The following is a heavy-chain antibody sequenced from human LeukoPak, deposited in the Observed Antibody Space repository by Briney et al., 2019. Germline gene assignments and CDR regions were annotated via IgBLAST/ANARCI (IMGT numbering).Heavy chain of an antibody. CDR3: ARAGPTTPSYYYYMDV. V-gene: IGHV3-11*04. CDR2: ISSSGSTI. J-gene: IGHJ6*03. CDR1: GFTFSDYY. Sequence: GGSLRLSCAASGFTFSDYYMSWIRQAPGKGLEWVSYISSSGSTIYYADSVKGRFTISRDNAKNSLYLQMNSLRAEDTAVYYCARAGPTTPSYYYYMDVWGKGTTVTVSS. D-gene: IGHD4-11*01.